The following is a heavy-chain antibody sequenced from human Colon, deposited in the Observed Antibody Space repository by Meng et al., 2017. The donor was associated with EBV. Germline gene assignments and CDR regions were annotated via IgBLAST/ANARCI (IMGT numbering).Heavy chain of an antibody. Sequence: QVHLQQWGAGLLKPSDTLSRTCAVKGGSLSGADWNWIRQPPGKGLEWIGEIIHGGSPSYNPSLKSRVTISIDTSKNQLSLMLSSVTAADTAVYYCARRPTGIDYWGQGTLVTVSS. CDR2: IIHGGSP. CDR3: ARRPTGIDY. V-gene: IGHV4-34*12. CDR1: GGSLSGAD. D-gene: IGHD2-8*02. J-gene: IGHJ4*02.